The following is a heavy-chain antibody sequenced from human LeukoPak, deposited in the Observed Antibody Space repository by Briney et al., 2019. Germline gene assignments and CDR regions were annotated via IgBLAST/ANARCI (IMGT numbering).Heavy chain of an antibody. CDR3: ARDNFRLGMKRGDY. J-gene: IGHJ4*02. D-gene: IGHD7-27*01. Sequence: GGSLRLSCAASGFTFSSYWMSWVRQAPGKGLEWVANIKQDGSEKYYVDSVKGRFTISRDNAKNSLYLQMNSLRSEDTAVYYCARDNFRLGMKRGDYWGQGTLVTVSS. V-gene: IGHV3-7*01. CDR2: IKQDGSEK. CDR1: GFTFSSYW.